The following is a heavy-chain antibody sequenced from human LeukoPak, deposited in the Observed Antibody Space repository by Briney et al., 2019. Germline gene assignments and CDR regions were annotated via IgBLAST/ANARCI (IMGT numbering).Heavy chain of an antibody. Sequence: PGGSLRLSCAASGFTLSSYSMNWVRQAPGKGLEWVSSISSSSSYIYYADSVKGRFTISRDNAKNSLYLQMNSLRAEDTAVYYCARVRTYGDYEYFQHWGQGTLVTVSS. CDR2: ISSSSSYI. CDR1: GFTLSSYS. CDR3: ARVRTYGDYEYFQH. J-gene: IGHJ1*01. D-gene: IGHD4-17*01. V-gene: IGHV3-21*01.